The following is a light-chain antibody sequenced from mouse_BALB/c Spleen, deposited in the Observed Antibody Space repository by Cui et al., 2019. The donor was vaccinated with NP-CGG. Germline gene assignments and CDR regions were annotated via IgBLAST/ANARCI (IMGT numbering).Light chain of an antibody. Sequence: QAVVTQESALTTSPGETVKLTCRSSTGAVTTSNYANWVQEKPDHLFTGLIGGTNNRAPGVPARFSGYLIGDKAALTITGAQTEDEAIYFCALWYSNHWVFGGGTKLTVL. CDR1: TGAVTTSNY. J-gene: IGLJ1*01. V-gene: IGLV1*01. CDR2: GTN. CDR3: ALWYSNHWV.